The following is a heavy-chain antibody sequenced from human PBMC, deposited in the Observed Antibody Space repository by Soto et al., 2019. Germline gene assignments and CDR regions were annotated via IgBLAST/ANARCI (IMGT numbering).Heavy chain of an antibody. Sequence: EVQLVESGGGVVRPGGSLRLSCAASGFTFDDYGMSWVRQAPGKGLEWVSGINWNGGSTGYADSVKGRFTISRDNDKTSLYLQMNSLRAEDTALYYCASGIVGATTYGMDVWGQGTTVTVSS. CDR3: ASGIVGATTYGMDV. CDR1: GFTFDDYG. J-gene: IGHJ6*02. CDR2: INWNGGST. V-gene: IGHV3-20*04. D-gene: IGHD1-26*01.